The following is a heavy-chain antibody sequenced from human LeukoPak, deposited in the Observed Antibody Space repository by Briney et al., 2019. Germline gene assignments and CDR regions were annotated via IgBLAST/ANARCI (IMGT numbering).Heavy chain of an antibody. J-gene: IGHJ6*02. CDR1: GFTFSSYS. Sequence: GGSLRLSCAASGFTFSSYSMNWVRQAPGKGLEWVSSISSSSSYIYYADSVKGRFTISRDNAKNSLYLQMNSLRAEDTAVYYCARDFGDYVPPGYYYYGMDVWGQGTTVTVSS. D-gene: IGHD4-17*01. V-gene: IGHV3-21*04. CDR3: ARDFGDYVPPGYYYYGMDV. CDR2: ISSSSSYI.